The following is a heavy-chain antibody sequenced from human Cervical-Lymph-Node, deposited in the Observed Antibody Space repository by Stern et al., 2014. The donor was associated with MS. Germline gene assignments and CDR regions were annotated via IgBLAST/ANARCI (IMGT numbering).Heavy chain of an antibody. CDR1: GFTFSSYW. CDR2: IKQDGSEQ. D-gene: IGHD1-26*01. V-gene: IGHV3-7*01. CDR3: ARDLVAATRRGSFDI. Sequence: EVQLVESGGGLVQPGGSLRLSCAASGFTFSSYWMTWVRQSPGKGLELVANIKQDGSEQYYANPMKGRFSISRDNAKNSLYLQMNSLRVEDTAVYYCARDLVAATRRGSFDIWGQGTMVTVSS. J-gene: IGHJ3*02.